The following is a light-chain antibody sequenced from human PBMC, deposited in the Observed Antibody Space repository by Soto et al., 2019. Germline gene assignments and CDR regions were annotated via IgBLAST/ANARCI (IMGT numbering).Light chain of an antibody. CDR2: GAS. V-gene: IGKV3-20*01. J-gene: IGKJ1*01. CDR1: QSVSSY. CDR3: QQYESSRT. Sequence: EIVLTQSPATLSLSPGERATLSCRASQSVSSYLAWYQQKPGQAPRLLIYGASSRATGIPDRFSGSGSGTEFTLTISSLEPEDFAVYYCQQYESSRTFGQGSKADI.